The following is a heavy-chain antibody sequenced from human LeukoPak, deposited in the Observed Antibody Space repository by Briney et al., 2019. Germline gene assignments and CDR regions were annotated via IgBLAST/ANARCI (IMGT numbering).Heavy chain of an antibody. CDR1: GGSISSGGYS. J-gene: IGHJ4*02. D-gene: IGHD3-22*01. CDR2: IYHSGST. V-gene: IGHV4-30-2*03. CDR3: ARPHAGYDSSGYFYYFDY. Sequence: SETLSLTCAVSGGSISSGGYSWSWIRQPPGKGLEWIGYIYHSGSTYYNPSLKSRVTISVDTSKNQFSLKLSSVTAADTAVYYCARPHAGYDSSGYFYYFDYWGQGTLVTVSS.